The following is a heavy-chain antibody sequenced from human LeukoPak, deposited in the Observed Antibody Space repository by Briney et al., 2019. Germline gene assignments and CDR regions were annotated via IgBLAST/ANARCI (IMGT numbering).Heavy chain of an antibody. Sequence: SETLSLTCIVSGGSISSSYWSWIRQPPGKGLEWIGYIYYSGSTNYNPSLQSRVTISVDTSKNQFSLKLSSVTAADTAVYYCARGGRGEAANLDYWGQGTLVTVSS. V-gene: IGHV4-59*01. CDR3: ARGGRGEAANLDY. CDR1: GGSISSSY. D-gene: IGHD2-15*01. CDR2: IYYSGST. J-gene: IGHJ4*02.